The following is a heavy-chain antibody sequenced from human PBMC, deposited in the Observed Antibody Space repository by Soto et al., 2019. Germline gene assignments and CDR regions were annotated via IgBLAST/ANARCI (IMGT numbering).Heavy chain of an antibody. Sequence: PSETLSFTCTVSGGSISSGDYYWSWIRQPPGKGLEWIGYIYYSGSTYYNPSRKSRVTISVDTSKNQFSLKLSSVTAADTAVYYCASAITSPRYYYDSSGYYYEGITLYYFDYWGQGTLVTVSS. CDR1: GGSISSGDYY. D-gene: IGHD3-22*01. CDR3: ASAITSPRYYYDSSGYYYEGITLYYFDY. CDR2: IYYSGST. J-gene: IGHJ4*02. V-gene: IGHV4-30-4*01.